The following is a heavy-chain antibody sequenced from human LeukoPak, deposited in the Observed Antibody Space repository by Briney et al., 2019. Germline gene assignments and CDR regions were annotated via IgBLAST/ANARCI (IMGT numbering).Heavy chain of an antibody. CDR2: ISAYNGNT. CDR3: ARAPRRPVGATHLDY. J-gene: IGHJ4*02. V-gene: IGHV1-18*01. D-gene: IGHD1-26*01. Sequence: GASVKVSCKASGYTFTSYGISWVRQAPGQGLEWMGWISAYNGNTNYAQKLQGRVTMTTDTSTSTAYMELRSLRSDDTAVYYCARAPRRPVGATHLDYWGQGTLVTVSS. CDR1: GYTFTSYG.